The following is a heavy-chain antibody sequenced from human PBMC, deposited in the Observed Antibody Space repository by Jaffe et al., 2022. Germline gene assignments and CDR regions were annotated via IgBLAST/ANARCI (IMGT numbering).Heavy chain of an antibody. CDR3: AKDGSGSPRYYYYMDV. Sequence: QVQLVESGGGVVQPGGSLRLSCAASGFTFSSYGMHWVRQAPGKGLEWVAFIRYDGSNKYYADSVKGRFTISRDNSKNTLYLQMNSLRAEDTAVYYCAKDGSGSPRYYYYMDVWGKGTTVTVSS. V-gene: IGHV3-30*02. D-gene: IGHD1-26*01. J-gene: IGHJ6*03. CDR1: GFTFSSYG. CDR2: IRYDGSNK.